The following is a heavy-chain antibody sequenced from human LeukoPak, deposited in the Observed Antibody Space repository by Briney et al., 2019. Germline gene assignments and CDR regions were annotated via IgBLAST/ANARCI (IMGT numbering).Heavy chain of an antibody. J-gene: IGHJ3*02. Sequence: ASVTVSCKVSGYTLTELSMHWVRQAPGKGLEWMGGFDPEDGETIYAQKFQGRVTMTEDTSTDTAYMELSSLRSEDTAVYYCATALVVVPAAIHAFDIWGQGTMVTVSS. D-gene: IGHD2-2*01. CDR3: ATALVVVPAAIHAFDI. CDR1: GYTLTELS. CDR2: FDPEDGET. V-gene: IGHV1-24*01.